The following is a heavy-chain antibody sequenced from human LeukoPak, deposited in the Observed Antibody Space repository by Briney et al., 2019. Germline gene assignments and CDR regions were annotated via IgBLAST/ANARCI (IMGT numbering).Heavy chain of an antibody. CDR1: GFTFSNAW. D-gene: IGHD4-17*01. V-gene: IGHV3-15*01. J-gene: IGHJ4*02. Sequence: PGGSLRLSCAASGFTFSNAWMSWVRQAPGKGLEWVGRIKSKTDGGTTDYAAPVKGRFTISRDDSKNTLYLQMNSLKTEDTAVYNCTTVGGDYGDYEFDYWGQGTLVTVSS. CDR3: TTVGGDYGDYEFDY. CDR2: IKSKTDGGTT.